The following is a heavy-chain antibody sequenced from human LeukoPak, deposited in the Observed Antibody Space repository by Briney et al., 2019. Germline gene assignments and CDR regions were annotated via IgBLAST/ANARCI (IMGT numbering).Heavy chain of an antibody. V-gene: IGHV4-59*01. D-gene: IGHD3-22*01. Sequence: SETLSLTCTFSRGSISIYYWSCIRQPPEKRLEWIGYIYYSGSTNYNPSLKSRVTISVDTSKNQFSLKLSSVTAADTAVYYCARGYYYDSSGYYYVPPYYYYYYGMDVWGQGTTVTVSS. CDR3: ARGYYYDSSGYYYVPPYYYYYYGMDV. J-gene: IGHJ6*02. CDR1: RGSISIYY. CDR2: IYYSGST.